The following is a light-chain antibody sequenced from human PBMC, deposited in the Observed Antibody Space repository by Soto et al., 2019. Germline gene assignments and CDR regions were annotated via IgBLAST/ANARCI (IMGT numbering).Light chain of an antibody. CDR1: SSNIGAGYD. CDR3: QSYDSSLSGNVV. Sequence: QAALTQPPSVSGAPGQRVTISCTGSSSNIGAGYDVHWYQQLPGTAPKLLIYGNSNRPSGVPDRFSGSKSGPSASLAITGLQAEDEADYYCQSYDSSLSGNVVFGGGTKLTVL. CDR2: GNS. V-gene: IGLV1-40*01. J-gene: IGLJ2*01.